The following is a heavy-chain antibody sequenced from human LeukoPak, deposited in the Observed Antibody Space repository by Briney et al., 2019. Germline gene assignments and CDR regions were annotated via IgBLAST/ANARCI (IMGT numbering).Heavy chain of an antibody. D-gene: IGHD3-3*01. CDR1: GFTFTSSA. Sequence: GASVKVSCKASGFTFTSSAVQWVRQARGQRLEWIGWIVVGSGNTNYAQKFQERVTITRDMSTSTAYMELSSLGSEDTAVYYCAAGSPYDFWSGSWGQGTLVTVSS. CDR2: IVVGSGNT. V-gene: IGHV1-58*01. J-gene: IGHJ5*02. CDR3: AAGSPYDFWSGS.